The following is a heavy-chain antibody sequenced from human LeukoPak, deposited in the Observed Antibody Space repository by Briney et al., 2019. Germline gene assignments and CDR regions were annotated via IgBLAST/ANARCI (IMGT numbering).Heavy chain of an antibody. J-gene: IGHJ6*03. Sequence: SETLSLTCTVSRGSISSSSYYWGWIRQPPGKGLEWIGSIYYSGSTYYNPSLNSRVTISVDTSKHQFSLKLSSVTAADTAVYDCARLGCSSTSCYLYYYYYMDVWGKGTTVTVSS. CDR3: ARLGCSSTSCYLYYYYYMDV. V-gene: IGHV4-39*01. CDR2: IYYSGST. D-gene: IGHD2-2*01. CDR1: RGSISSSSYY.